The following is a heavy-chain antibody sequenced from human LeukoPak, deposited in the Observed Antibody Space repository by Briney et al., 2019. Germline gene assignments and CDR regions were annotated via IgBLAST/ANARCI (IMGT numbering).Heavy chain of an antibody. J-gene: IGHJ4*02. D-gene: IGHD2-2*01. CDR2: MNPNSGNT. V-gene: IGHV1-8*02. CDR1: GYTFTSYG. Sequence: ASVKVSCKASGYTFTSYGISWVRQAPGQGLEWMGWMNPNSGNTGYAQKFQGRVTMTRNTSISTAYMELSSLRSEDTAVYYCARDPIVVVPAAKDGYWGQGTLVTVSS. CDR3: ARDPIVVVPAAKDGY.